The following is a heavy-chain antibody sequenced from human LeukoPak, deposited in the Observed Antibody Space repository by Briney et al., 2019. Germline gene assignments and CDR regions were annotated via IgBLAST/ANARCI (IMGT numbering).Heavy chain of an antibody. V-gene: IGHV4-59*01. CDR1: GGSISGYY. J-gene: IGHJ4*02. D-gene: IGHD3-22*01. CDR2: IYYSGST. CDR3: ARVNYYDSGGYPDY. Sequence: SETLSLTCTASGGSISGYYWSWIRQPPGKGLEWIGYIYYSGSTNYNPSLKSRVTISVDTSKNQFSLKLSSVTAADTAVYYCARVNYYDSGGYPDYWGQGTLVTVSS.